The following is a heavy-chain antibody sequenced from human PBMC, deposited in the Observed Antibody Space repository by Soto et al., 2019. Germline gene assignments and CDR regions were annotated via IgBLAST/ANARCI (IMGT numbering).Heavy chain of an antibody. Sequence: LRLSCAGSAFTFSNYAMAWVRQAPGKGLEWVSSIAGSGGDISYADSVKGRFTISRDNSKSTLFLQMDSLRAEDTAIYYCAKKYYGTYPFDYWGQGTLVTVSS. CDR1: AFTFSNYA. V-gene: IGHV3-23*01. J-gene: IGHJ4*02. D-gene: IGHD1-26*01. CDR3: AKKYYGTYPFDY. CDR2: IAGSGGDI.